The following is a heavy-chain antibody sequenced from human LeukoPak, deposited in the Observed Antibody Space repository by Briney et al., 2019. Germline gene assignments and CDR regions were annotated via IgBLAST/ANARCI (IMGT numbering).Heavy chain of an antibody. J-gene: IGHJ4*02. V-gene: IGHV1-2*02. CDR2: INPNSGGT. CDR3: ARVGYDFWRDFDY. CDR1: GYTFSSYT. D-gene: IGHD3-3*01. Sequence: GASVKVSCKASGYTFSSYTMNWVRQAPGQGLEWMGWINPNSGGTNYAQKFQGRVTMTRDTSISTAYMELSRLRSDDTAVYYCARVGYDFWRDFDYWGQGTLVTVSS.